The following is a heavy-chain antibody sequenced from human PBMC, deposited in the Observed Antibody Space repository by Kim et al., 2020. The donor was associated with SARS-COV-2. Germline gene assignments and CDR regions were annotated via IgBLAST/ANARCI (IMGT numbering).Heavy chain of an antibody. CDR1: GFSFSTYD. Sequence: GGSLRLSCAASGFSFSTYDMSWVRQAPGKGLEWVSGMSGSGGGTYYADSVKGRFTIYRDSSKNTVYLQMSTLRAEDTAVYYCAKGPVVEIWGQGTLVTVSS. D-gene: IGHD3-22*01. J-gene: IGHJ4*02. CDR3: AKGPVVEI. CDR2: MSGSGGGT. V-gene: IGHV3-23*01.